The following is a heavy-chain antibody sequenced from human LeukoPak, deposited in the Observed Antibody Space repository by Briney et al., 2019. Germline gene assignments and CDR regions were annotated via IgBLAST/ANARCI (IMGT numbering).Heavy chain of an antibody. V-gene: IGHV3-33*01. Sequence: GGSLRLSCTVSGFRFSGYAMDWVPQAPGKGLEWVAVIWADGSEKSGGSVKGRSTISRDNSRDTLYLQMDSLRPEDTAVYYCARVRWFGDRGPGYFDSWGQGTLVTVSS. CDR1: GFRFSGYA. CDR2: IWADGSE. J-gene: IGHJ4*02. D-gene: IGHD3-10*01. CDR3: ARVRWFGDRGPGYFDS.